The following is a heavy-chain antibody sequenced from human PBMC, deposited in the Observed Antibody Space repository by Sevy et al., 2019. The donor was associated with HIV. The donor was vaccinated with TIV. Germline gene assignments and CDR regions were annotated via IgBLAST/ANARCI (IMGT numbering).Heavy chain of an antibody. CDR2: LTSDGTT. CDR3: AGGDTTMITDLDY. D-gene: IGHD3-16*01. J-gene: IGHJ4*02. CDR1: GLTLTTTG. V-gene: IGHV3-23*01. Sequence: GGSLRLSCAASGLTLTTTGMSWVRQAPVKGLEWVAGLTSDGTTYYADSVRDRFTVSRDNSKNTLYLQLNSLRADDTAVFYYAGGDTTMITDLDYWGQGTLVTVSS.